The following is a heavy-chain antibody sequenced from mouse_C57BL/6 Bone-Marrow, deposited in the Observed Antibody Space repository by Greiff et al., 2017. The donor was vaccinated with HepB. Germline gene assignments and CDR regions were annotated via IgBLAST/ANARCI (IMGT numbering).Heavy chain of an antibody. D-gene: IGHD1-1*01. CDR2: IWSGGST. Sequence: QVQLQQSGPGLVQPSQSLSITCTVSGFSLTSYGVHWVRQSPGKGLEWLGVIWSGGSTHYNAAFISRLSISKDNSKSQVFFKMNSLQADDTAIYYCARRGGSSLAWFAYWGQGTLVTVSA. V-gene: IGHV2-2*01. CDR1: GFSLTSYG. J-gene: IGHJ3*01. CDR3: ARRGGSSLAWFAY.